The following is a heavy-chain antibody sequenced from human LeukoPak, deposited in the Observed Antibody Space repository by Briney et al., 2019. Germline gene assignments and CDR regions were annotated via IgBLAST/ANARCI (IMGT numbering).Heavy chain of an antibody. D-gene: IGHD6-13*01. Sequence: ASVKVSCKASGYTFTSYYMHWVRQAPGQGLEWMGLINPSGGTTGYAQKFQGRVTMTRDTSTSTVYMELSSLRSEDTAVYYCARDSGSSWYRLWGQGTLVTVSS. CDR2: INPSGGTT. CDR1: GYTFTSYY. V-gene: IGHV1-46*01. J-gene: IGHJ4*02. CDR3: ARDSGSSWYRL.